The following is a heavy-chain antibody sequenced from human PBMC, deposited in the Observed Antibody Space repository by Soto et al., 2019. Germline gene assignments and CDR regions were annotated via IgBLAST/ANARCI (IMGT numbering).Heavy chain of an antibody. D-gene: IGHD6-13*01. CDR1: GFTFSSYA. J-gene: IGHJ4*02. CDR3: AKDNSLWAAGTDFDY. Sequence: EVQLLESGGGLVQPGGSLRLSCAASGFTFSSYAMSWVRQAPGKGLEWVSAISGSGGSTYYADYVKGRFTISRDNSKNTLYLQRNSLRAEDTAVYYCAKDNSLWAAGTDFDYWGQGTLVTVSS. CDR2: ISGSGGST. V-gene: IGHV3-23*01.